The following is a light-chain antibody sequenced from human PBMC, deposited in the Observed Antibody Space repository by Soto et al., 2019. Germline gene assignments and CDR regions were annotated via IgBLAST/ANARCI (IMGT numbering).Light chain of an antibody. CDR2: DAS. J-gene: IGKJ4*01. V-gene: IGKV3-11*01. CDR1: QSVSIY. CDR3: QHCYSWPLT. Sequence: EIVLTQSPATLSLSPGERATLSCRASQSVSIYLAWYQHRPGQAPRLLIYDASNRATGIPARFSGSGSGTDFTLTISSLEPEDFAVYYCQHCYSWPLTFGGGTRVEIK.